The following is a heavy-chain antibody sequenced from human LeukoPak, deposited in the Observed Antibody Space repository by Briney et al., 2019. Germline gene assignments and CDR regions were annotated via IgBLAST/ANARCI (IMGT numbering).Heavy chain of an antibody. CDR2: TYYSGST. CDR3: ARGGAKIQSYYFDY. D-gene: IGHD5-18*01. J-gene: IGHJ4*02. V-gene: IGHV4-59*01. CDR1: GVSISSYY. Sequence: SETLSLTCTVSGVSISSYYWSWIRQPPGKGLEWIGYTYYSGSTNYNPSLKSRVTISVDTSKNQFSLKLSSVTAADTAVCYCARGGAKIQSYYFDYWGQGTLVTVSS.